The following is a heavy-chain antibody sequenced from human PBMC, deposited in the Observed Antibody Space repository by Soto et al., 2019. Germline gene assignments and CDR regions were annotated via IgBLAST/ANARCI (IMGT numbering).Heavy chain of an antibody. CDR2: ISSSSSTI. CDR3: ARAQVVGATTLWDYYYGMDV. V-gene: IGHV3-48*02. J-gene: IGHJ6*02. D-gene: IGHD1-26*01. Sequence: GGSLRLSCAASGFTFSSYSMNWVRQAPGEGLEWVLYISSSSSTIYYADSVKGRFTISRDNAKNSLYLQMNSLRDEDTAVYYCARAQVVGATTLWDYYYGMDVWGQGTTVTV. CDR1: GFTFSSYS.